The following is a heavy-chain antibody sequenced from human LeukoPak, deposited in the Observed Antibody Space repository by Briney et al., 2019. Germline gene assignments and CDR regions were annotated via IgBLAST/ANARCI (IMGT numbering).Heavy chain of an antibody. V-gene: IGHV4-38-2*02. CDR1: GYSINSAFY. CDR3: VRNGYYGSGSPGWFGP. Sequence: SETLSLTCTVSGYSINSAFYWGWIRVPPGKGLEWIGSVFHRGTTYYNSSLKSRVNISIDTSKNQFSLKLNSLTAEDTAMYYCVRNGYYGSGSPGWFGPWGPGTLVIVSA. D-gene: IGHD3-10*01. J-gene: IGHJ5*02. CDR2: VFHRGTT.